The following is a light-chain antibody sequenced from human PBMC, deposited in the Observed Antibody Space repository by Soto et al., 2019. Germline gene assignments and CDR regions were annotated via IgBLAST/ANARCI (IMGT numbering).Light chain of an antibody. Sequence: EVVMTQSPATLSVSPGERVTLSCRASESVHRNLAWYQQKPGQGPSLLIYYASTRATGVPDRFTGSGSGTEFTLTISSLQSEESGVYHCQHYSNWPPTFGPGTKVEIK. J-gene: IGKJ3*01. CDR1: ESVHRN. CDR3: QHYSNWPPT. V-gene: IGKV3-15*01. CDR2: YAS.